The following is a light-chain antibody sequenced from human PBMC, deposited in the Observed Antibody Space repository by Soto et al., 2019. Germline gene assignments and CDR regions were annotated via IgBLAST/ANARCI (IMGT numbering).Light chain of an antibody. CDR3: QQYNNWPWT. J-gene: IGKJ1*01. Sequence: EIVMTQSPATLSLSPGERATLSCRASQGVSSYLAWYQQKPGQAPRLLISGASSRATGIPDRFSGSGSGTDFSLTISRLEPEDFAVYYCQQYNNWPWTFGQGTKVDIK. V-gene: IGKV3D-15*01. CDR1: QGVSSY. CDR2: GAS.